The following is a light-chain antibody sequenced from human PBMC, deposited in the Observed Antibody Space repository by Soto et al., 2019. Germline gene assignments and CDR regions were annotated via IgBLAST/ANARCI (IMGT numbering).Light chain of an antibody. V-gene: IGKV1-9*01. CDR1: QGISNY. CDR2: AAS. Sequence: DVQLTQSPSFLSASVGDRVTITCRASQGISNYLAWYQQKPAKAPKLLISAASTLQSGVPSRFSGSGSGSGTEFTLTINSLQPEDSAVYYCQQRSNWPRTFGQGTKVEIK. CDR3: QQRSNWPRT. J-gene: IGKJ1*01.